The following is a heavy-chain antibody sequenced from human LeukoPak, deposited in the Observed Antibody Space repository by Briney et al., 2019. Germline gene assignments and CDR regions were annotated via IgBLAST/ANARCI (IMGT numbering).Heavy chain of an antibody. D-gene: IGHD6-19*01. CDR1: GGTFSSYA. CDR3: ARGPAVAGRTRYSYMDV. V-gene: IGHV1-69*05. Sequence: SVKVSCKAPGGTFSSYAISWVRQAPGQGLEWMGGIIPIFGTANYAQKFQGRVTITTDESTSTAYMELSSLRSEDTAVYYCARGPAVAGRTRYSYMDVWGKGTTVTVSS. J-gene: IGHJ6*03. CDR2: IIPIFGTA.